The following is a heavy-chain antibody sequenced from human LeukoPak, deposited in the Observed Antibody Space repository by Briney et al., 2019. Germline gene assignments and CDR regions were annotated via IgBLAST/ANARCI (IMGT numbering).Heavy chain of an antibody. V-gene: IGHV4-4*07. CDR1: GGSTSNYF. D-gene: IGHD3-3*01. Sequence: SETLSLTCTVSGGSTSNYFCTWLRQSAGKGLEWIGRIHTSGSTNYNPSLKSRVSMSVDASKNQFSLKLSSVTAADTAVYYCARDPEGHGYYFDYWGQGALVTVSS. CDR3: ARDPEGHGYYFDY. CDR2: IHTSGST. J-gene: IGHJ4*02.